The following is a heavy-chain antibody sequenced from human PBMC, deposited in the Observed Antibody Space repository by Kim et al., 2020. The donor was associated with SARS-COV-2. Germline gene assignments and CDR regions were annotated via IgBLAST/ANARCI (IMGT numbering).Heavy chain of an antibody. D-gene: IGHD4-17*01. CDR2: YI. CDR3: AREGTTAYFDY. J-gene: IGHJ4*02. Sequence: YIYYADSVKGRFTISRDNAKNSLYLQMNSLRAEDTAVYYCAREGTTAYFDYWGQGTLVTVSS. V-gene: IGHV3-21*01.